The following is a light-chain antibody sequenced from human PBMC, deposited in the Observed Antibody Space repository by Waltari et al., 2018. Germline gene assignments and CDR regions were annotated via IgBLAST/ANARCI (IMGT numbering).Light chain of an antibody. J-gene: IGLJ3*02. V-gene: IGLV2-11*01. CDR2: DVS. Sequence: QSALTQPSSVSGSPGQSVTISCTGTRSDVGGYNYVSWYQQHPVKAPKLLIYDVSKRPSGVPDRFSGSKSGNTASLTISGLQAEDEADYYCCSYAGSYTWVFGGGTKLTVL. CDR1: RSDVGGYNY. CDR3: CSYAGSYTWV.